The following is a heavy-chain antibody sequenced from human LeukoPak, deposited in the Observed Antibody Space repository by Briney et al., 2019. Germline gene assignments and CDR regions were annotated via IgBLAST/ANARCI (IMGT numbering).Heavy chain of an antibody. V-gene: IGHV1-46*02. CDR3: ARGISVLENWFDP. D-gene: IGHD2/OR15-2a*01. J-gene: IGHJ5*02. CDR1: GYTFNRYY. CDR2: VKPSLGST. Sequence: ASVKVSCKASGYTFNRYYMHWVRQDPGQGLEWMGIVKPSLGSTSYEQKYQGRVTMTRDPTTSTVYMELSSLRSEDTAVYYCARGISVLENWFDPWGQGTLVTVSS.